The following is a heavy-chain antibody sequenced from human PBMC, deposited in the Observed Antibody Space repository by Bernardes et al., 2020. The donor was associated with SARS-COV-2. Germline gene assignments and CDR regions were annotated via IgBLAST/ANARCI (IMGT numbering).Heavy chain of an antibody. V-gene: IGHV3-30*03. CDR3: ATHGSHPYYFDY. D-gene: IGHD1-26*01. CDR1: GFTFSNYL. Sequence: GGSLRLSCAASGFTFSNYLFSWFRQAPGKGLEWVAVISYDGSNKYYADSVKGRFTISRDNSKNTLYLQMNSLRAEDTAVYYCATHGSHPYYFDYWGQGTLVTVSS. J-gene: IGHJ4*02. CDR2: ISYDGSNK.